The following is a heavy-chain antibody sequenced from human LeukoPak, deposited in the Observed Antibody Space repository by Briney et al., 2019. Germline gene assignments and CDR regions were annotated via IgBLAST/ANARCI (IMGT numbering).Heavy chain of an antibody. D-gene: IGHD6-13*01. Sequence: SETLSLTCTVSGGSISRDYWSWIRQPPGKGLEWIGYIYYTGSTNYNPSLKSRVTISVDTSKNQFSLKLSSVTAADTAVYYCTRDRPGGSSLDYWGQGTLVTVSS. CDR3: TRDRPGGSSLDY. V-gene: IGHV4-59*01. CDR1: GGSISRDY. CDR2: IYYTGST. J-gene: IGHJ4*02.